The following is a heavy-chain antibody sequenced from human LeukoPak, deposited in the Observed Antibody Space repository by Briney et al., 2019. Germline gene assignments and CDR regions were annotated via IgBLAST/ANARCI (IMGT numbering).Heavy chain of an antibody. D-gene: IGHD3-22*01. CDR1: GGTFSSYA. CDR2: IIPIFGTA. V-gene: IGHV1-69*13. J-gene: IGHJ4*02. Sequence: SVTVSCKASGGTFSSYAISWVRQAPGQGLEWMGGIIPIFGTANYAQKFQGRVTITADESTSTAYMELSSLRSEDTAVYYCASGGDIPYYYDSSGYYSLDYWGQGTLVTVSS. CDR3: ASGGDIPYYYDSSGYYSLDY.